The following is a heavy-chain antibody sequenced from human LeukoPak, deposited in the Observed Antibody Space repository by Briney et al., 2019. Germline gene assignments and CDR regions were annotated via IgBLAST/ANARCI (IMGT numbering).Heavy chain of an antibody. CDR1: GGSFSGYY. V-gene: IGHV4-34*01. Sequence: SETLSLTCAVYGGSFSGYYWSWIRQPPGKGLEWVGEINHSGSTNYNPSLKSRVTISVDTSKNQFSLKLSSVTAADTAVYYCASSGSFRQQLVKWGQGTLVTVSS. CDR2: INHSGST. CDR3: ASSGSFRQQLVK. J-gene: IGHJ4*02. D-gene: IGHD6-13*01.